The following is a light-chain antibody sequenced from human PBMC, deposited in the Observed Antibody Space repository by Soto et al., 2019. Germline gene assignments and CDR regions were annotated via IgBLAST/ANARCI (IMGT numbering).Light chain of an antibody. CDR1: SRHSRYA. V-gene: IGLV4-69*01. J-gene: IGLJ2*01. CDR2: VNSDGSH. Sequence: QSVLTQSPSASASLGASVKRTCTLSSRHSRYAIAWHQQQPEKGPRYLMKVNSDGSHNKGDGIPDRFSGSSSGAERYLTISSLQSEDEADYYCQTWGAGIRVFGGGTKLTVL. CDR3: QTWGAGIRV.